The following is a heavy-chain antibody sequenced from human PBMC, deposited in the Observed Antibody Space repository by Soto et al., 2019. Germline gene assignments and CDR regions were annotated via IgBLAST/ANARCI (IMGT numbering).Heavy chain of an antibody. Sequence: LRLSCAASGFTFSSYAMSWVRQAPGKGLEWVSAISGSAGSTYYADSVKGRFTISRDNSKNTLYLQMNSLRAEDTAVYYCAMVDYDIESGDYWGQGTLVTVSS. CDR1: GFTFSSYA. V-gene: IGHV3-23*01. CDR2: ISGSAGST. J-gene: IGHJ4*02. CDR3: AMVDYDIESGDY. D-gene: IGHD3-22*01.